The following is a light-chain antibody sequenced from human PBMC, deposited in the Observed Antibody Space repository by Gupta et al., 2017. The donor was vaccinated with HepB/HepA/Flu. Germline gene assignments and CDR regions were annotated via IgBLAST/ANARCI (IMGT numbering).Light chain of an antibody. CDR3: CSNAGSKV. CDR2: EVS. J-gene: IGLJ1*01. V-gene: IGLV2-23*02. CDR1: SSDLGSYNL. Sequence: QSALTQPASVSGSPGQSITISCTGTSSDLGSYNLVSWYQQHPGKAPKLMIYEVSRRPSGVSNRFSGSKSGNTDSLTISGLQAEDEADYYCCSNAGSKVFGTGTKVTVL.